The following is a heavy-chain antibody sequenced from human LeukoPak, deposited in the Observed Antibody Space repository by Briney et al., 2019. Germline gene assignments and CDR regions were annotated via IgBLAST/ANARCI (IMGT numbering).Heavy chain of an antibody. CDR1: GFTFRSCW. CDR2: ISSSGSTI. Sequence: GGSLRLSCAASGFTFRSCWMSWVRQAPGKGLEWVSYISSSGSTIYYADSVKGRFTISRDNAKNSLYLQMNSLRAEDTAVYYCAELGITMIGGVWGKGTTVTISS. J-gene: IGHJ6*04. CDR3: AELGITMIGGV. V-gene: IGHV3-48*03. D-gene: IGHD3-10*02.